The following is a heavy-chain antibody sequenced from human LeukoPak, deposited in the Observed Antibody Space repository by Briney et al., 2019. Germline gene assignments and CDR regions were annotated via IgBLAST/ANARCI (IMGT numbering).Heavy chain of an antibody. CDR1: GYTFTSYG. J-gene: IGHJ5*02. Sequence: ASVKVSCKASGYTFTSYGISWVRQAPGQGLEWMGWISAYNGNTNYAQKFQGRVTMTRDMSTSTVYMELSSLRSEDTAVYYCARGDDYSFGWFDPWGQGTLVTVSS. V-gene: IGHV1-18*01. D-gene: IGHD4-11*01. CDR2: ISAYNGNT. CDR3: ARGDDYSFGWFDP.